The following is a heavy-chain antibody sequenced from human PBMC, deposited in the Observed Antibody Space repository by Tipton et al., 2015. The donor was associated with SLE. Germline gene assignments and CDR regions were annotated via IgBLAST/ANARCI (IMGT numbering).Heavy chain of an antibody. V-gene: IGHV1-2*06. CDR1: GYKFTSYF. J-gene: IGHJ4*02. CDR3: ATESGGGYFDY. Sequence: QLVQSGAEVKNPGASVKVSCKASGYKFTSYFLHWVRLAPGQGLEWMGRINPNSGGTNYAQNLQGRVTMTRDTSISTAYMDLTSLSSDDTAVYYCATESGGGYFDYWGQGTLVTVSS. CDR2: INPNSGGT. D-gene: IGHD3-16*01.